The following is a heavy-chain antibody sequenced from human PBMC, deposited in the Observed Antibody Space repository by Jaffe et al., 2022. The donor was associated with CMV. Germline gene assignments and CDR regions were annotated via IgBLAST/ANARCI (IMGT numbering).Heavy chain of an antibody. Sequence: EVQLVETGGGLIQPGGSLRLSCAASGFTVSSNYMSWVRQAPGKGLEWVSVIYSGGSTYYADSVKGRFTISRDNSKNTLYLQMNSLRAEDTAVYYCARCRDGYNFPDAFDIWGQGTMVTVSS. CDR3: ARCRDGYNFPDAFDI. D-gene: IGHD5-12*01. CDR1: GFTVSSNY. J-gene: IGHJ3*02. V-gene: IGHV3-53*02. CDR2: IYSGGST.